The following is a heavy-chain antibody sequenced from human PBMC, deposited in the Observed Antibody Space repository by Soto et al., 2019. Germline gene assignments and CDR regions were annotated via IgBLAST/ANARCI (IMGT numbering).Heavy chain of an antibody. V-gene: IGHV4-34*01. CDR3: ARLLNGTTDY. D-gene: IGHD1-1*01. CDR1: GGSFSGYY. CDR2: INHSGST. J-gene: IGHJ4*02. Sequence: SETLSLTCAVYGGSFSGYYWSWIRQPPGKGLEWIGEINHSGSTNYNPSLKSRVTISVDTSKNQFSLKLSSVTAADTAVYYCARLLNGTTDYWGQGTLVTVSS.